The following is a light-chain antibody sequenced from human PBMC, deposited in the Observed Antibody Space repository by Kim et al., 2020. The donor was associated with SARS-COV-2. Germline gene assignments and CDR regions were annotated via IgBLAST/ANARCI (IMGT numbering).Light chain of an antibody. V-gene: IGLV2-8*01. CDR3: CSYARTSYV. Sequence: PGQSVTISCTGSSSDIGAYENVSWYQQHPGKAPKLRIAEVSKRSSGVPDLFSASKSGNTASLTVSGLQAEDEADYYCCSYARTSYVFGTGTKVTVL. CDR2: EVS. CDR1: SSDIGAYEN. J-gene: IGLJ1*01.